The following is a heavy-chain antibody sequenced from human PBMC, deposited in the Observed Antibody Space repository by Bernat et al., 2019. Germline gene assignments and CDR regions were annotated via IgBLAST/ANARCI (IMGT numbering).Heavy chain of an antibody. J-gene: IGHJ5*02. CDR3: AHAAWASNWFDP. CDR1: GFSLSTTQVG. V-gene: IGHV2-5*02. D-gene: IGHD1-26*01. CDR2: IYWDDDK. Sequence: QITLKESGPTLVEPAQTLTLTCTFSGFSLSTTQVGVGWVRQPPGKALEWLALIYWDDDKRYSPSLKSRLTITKDTSKNQVVLTMTNMDPVDTATYYCAHAAWASNWFDPWGQGTLVTVSS.